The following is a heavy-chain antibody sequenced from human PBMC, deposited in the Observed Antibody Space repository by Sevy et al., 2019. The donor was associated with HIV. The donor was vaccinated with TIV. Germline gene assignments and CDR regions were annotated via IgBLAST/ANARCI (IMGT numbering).Heavy chain of an antibody. CDR2: INHRGST. Sequence: SETLSLTCAVYGGSFSGYYWSWIRQPPGKGLEWFGEINHRGSTNYNPSLKSPVTISVDTSKNQFSLKLSSVTAADTPVYCCARSVLVMSYYYYGMDVWGQGTTVTVSS. CDR1: GGSFSGYY. V-gene: IGHV4-34*01. J-gene: IGHJ6*02. CDR3: ARSVLVMSYYYYGMDV. D-gene: IGHD2-8*02.